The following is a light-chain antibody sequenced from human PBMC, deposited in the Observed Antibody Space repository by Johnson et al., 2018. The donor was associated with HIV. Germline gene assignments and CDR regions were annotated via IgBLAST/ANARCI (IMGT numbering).Light chain of an antibody. V-gene: IGLV1-51*01. CDR3: GTWDSSLNAYV. J-gene: IGLJ1*01. Sequence: QSVLTQPPSVSAAPGQKVDISCSGSSSNIESDYVSWYQQLPGTAPKLLIYDNNKRPSGIPDRFFGSKSGTSATLDITGLQTGDEGDYYCGTWDSSLNAYVFGTGTKLTVL. CDR1: SSNIESDY. CDR2: DNN.